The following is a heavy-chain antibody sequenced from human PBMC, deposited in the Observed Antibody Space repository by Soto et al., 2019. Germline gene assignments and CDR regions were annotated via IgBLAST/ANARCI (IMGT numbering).Heavy chain of an antibody. CDR3: ARPNIVVLPAAQSYYFDY. D-gene: IGHD2-2*01. V-gene: IGHV4-34*01. CDR1: GGSFSGYY. CDR2: FNHSGST. Sequence: SETLSLTCAVYGGSFSGYYWSWIRQPPGKGLEWIGEFNHSGSTNYNPSLKSRVTISVDTSKNQFSLKLSSVTAADTAVYYCARPNIVVLPAAQSYYFDYWGQGTLVTVSS. J-gene: IGHJ4*02.